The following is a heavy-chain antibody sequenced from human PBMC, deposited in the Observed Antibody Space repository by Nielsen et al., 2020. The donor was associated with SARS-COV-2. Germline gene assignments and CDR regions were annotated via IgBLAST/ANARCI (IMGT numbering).Heavy chain of an antibody. CDR2: INWNGGST. D-gene: IGHD1-7*01. CDR1: GFSFDYYG. CDR3: AREQGRSGNYEVHYYGMDV. J-gene: IGHJ6*02. Sequence: SLKISCAASGFSFDYYGMSLVRHAPGKGLEWVSGINWNGGSTGYADSVKGRFTISRDNAKNSLYLQMNSLRAEDTAVYYCAREQGRSGNYEVHYYGMDVWGQGTTVTVSS. V-gene: IGHV3-20*04.